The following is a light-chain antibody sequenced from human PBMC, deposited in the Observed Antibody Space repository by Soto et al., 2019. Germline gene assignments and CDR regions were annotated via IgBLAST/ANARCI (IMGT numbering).Light chain of an antibody. CDR3: HQYGSSPT. J-gene: IGKJ1*01. Sequence: EIVLTQSPGTLSLSPGERATLSCRSSQSVSSNYLAWYQQKPDQAPRLVIYDVSGRATGIPDRFSRSGSGTDFTLTISRLQPEDFAVYYFHQYGSSPTFGQGTKVEIK. CDR2: DVS. V-gene: IGKV3-20*01. CDR1: QSVSSNY.